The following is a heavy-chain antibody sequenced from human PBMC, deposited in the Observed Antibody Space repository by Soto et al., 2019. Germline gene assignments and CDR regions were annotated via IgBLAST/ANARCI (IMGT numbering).Heavy chain of an antibody. V-gene: IGHV3-11*01. D-gene: IGHD2-21*01. Sequence: PGGSLRLSCAASGFSFSDYYMTWIRQAPGQGLEWISDISSSGDPTYYADSVRGRFTISRDNAKNSLYLQLNSLRGEDTAVYYCARLLLRPGKFDYWGQGTLVTVSS. CDR3: ARLLLRPGKFDY. J-gene: IGHJ4*02. CDR2: ISSSGDPT. CDR1: GFSFSDYY.